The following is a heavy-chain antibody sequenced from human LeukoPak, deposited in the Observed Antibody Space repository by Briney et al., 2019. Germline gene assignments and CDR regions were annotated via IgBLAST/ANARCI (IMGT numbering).Heavy chain of an antibody. CDR3: ARETRGRRRIQLWLLRHYGMDV. CDR1: GGTFISYA. D-gene: IGHD5-18*01. V-gene: IGHV1-69*13. CDR2: IIPILGTA. Sequence: SVKVSCKASGGTFISYAISWVRQAPGQGLEWMGGIIPILGTANYAQKFQGRVTITADESTSTAYMELSSLRSEDTAVYYCARETRGRRRIQLWLLRHYGMDVWGQGTTVTVSS. J-gene: IGHJ6*02.